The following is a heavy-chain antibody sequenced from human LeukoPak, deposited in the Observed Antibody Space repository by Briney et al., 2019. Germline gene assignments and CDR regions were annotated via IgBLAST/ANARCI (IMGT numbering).Heavy chain of an antibody. Sequence: GGSLRLSCVASGFTLSNYAMTWVRQPPGKGLEWVSGIIYNGGSTYYAESVKGRFTISRDKSKNTLYLQMNSLKTEDTAVYYCTTDGGIAVAGTFPIDYWGQGTLVTVSS. J-gene: IGHJ4*02. CDR2: IIYNGGST. CDR1: GFTLSNYA. V-gene: IGHV3-23*01. CDR3: TTDGGIAVAGTFPIDY. D-gene: IGHD6-19*01.